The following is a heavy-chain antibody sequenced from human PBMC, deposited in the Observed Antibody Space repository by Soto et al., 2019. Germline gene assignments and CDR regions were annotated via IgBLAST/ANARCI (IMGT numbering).Heavy chain of an antibody. V-gene: IGHV3-23*01. CDR2: VSASGFNT. J-gene: IGHJ3*01. Sequence: GGSLRLSCAASGFSFSTYAMSWVRQAPGKGLEWVAAVSASGFNTFYPDSVNYRFTISRDNSKNTLSLQMDSLRAEDTAVYYCAKGSGNYFVYAFDLWGQGTMVTVSS. CDR3: AKGSGNYFVYAFDL. D-gene: IGHD1-26*01. CDR1: GFSFSTYA.